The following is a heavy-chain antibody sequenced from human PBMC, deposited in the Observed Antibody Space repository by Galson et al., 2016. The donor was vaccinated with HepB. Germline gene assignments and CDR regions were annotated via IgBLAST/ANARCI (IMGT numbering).Heavy chain of an antibody. J-gene: IGHJ6*02. CDR3: ARGPHGRTGDYYYYYGMDV. V-gene: IGHV1-46*01. Sequence: SVKVSCKASGYPFTRYYLHWVRQAPGQAPEWMGVINPSGGTNYAQRFQGRVAMTRDTSTSTVYLDLSSLRFEDTALYYCARGPHGRTGDYYYYYGMDVWGQGTTVTVSS. CDR1: GYPFTRYY. D-gene: IGHD3-10*01. CDR2: INPSGGT.